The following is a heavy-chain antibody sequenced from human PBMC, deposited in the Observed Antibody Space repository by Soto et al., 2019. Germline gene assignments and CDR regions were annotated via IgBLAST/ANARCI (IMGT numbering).Heavy chain of an antibody. Sequence: GALRLSCSASGFTFSTYFMHWVRQAPGKGLEYVSSISGNGDSSFYANSVKGRFTISRDNSRNTLYLQMGSLIAEDMAVYYCARDSGRHLGYFDPWGQGTLVTVSS. CDR1: GFTFSTYF. D-gene: IGHD5-12*01. CDR2: ISGNGDSS. J-gene: IGHJ4*02. CDR3: ARDSGRHLGYFDP. V-gene: IGHV3-64*01.